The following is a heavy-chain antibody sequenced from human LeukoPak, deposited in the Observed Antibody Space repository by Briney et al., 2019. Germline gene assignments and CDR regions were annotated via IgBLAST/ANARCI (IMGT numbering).Heavy chain of an antibody. D-gene: IGHD2-2*01. V-gene: IGHV3-11*01. J-gene: IGHJ1*01. CDR1: GFTFSDYY. CDR3: ARGPIKYGSSRQFFQH. Sequence: PGGSLRLSCVASGFTFSDYYMTWIRQASGKGLEWVSFTSASGSTIYYADSVQGRFTISRNNAMNSLYLQMNSLRTEDTAVYYCARGPIKYGSSRQFFQHWGQGTLVSVSS. CDR2: TSASGSTI.